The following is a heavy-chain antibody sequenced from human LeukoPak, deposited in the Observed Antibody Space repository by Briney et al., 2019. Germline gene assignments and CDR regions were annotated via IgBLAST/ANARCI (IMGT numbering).Heavy chain of an antibody. D-gene: IGHD1-20*01. J-gene: IGHJ5*02. CDR2: IYYSGST. CDR1: GGSISGYY. Sequence: PSETLSLTCTVAGGSISGYYWSWIRQPPGKGLEWIGYIYYSGSTNYNPSLKSRVTISVDTSKNQFSLKLSSVTAADTAVYYCARHPPRYNWNLREGWFDPWGQGTLVTVSS. V-gene: IGHV4-59*01. CDR3: ARHPPRYNWNLREGWFDP.